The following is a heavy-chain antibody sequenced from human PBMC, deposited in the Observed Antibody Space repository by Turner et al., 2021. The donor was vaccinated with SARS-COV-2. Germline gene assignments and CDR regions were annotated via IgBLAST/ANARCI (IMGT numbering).Heavy chain of an antibody. CDR1: GCSISRSDYY. Sequence: QLQLQASGPGLVKPSETLSLTCTVSGCSISRSDYYWGWIRQPPGKGLEWIGSIYYSGSTYYNPSLKSRVTISVDTSKNQFSLKLSSVTAADTAVYYCARLGRGYFDSSGYYPGAFDIWGQGTMVTVSS. J-gene: IGHJ3*02. D-gene: IGHD3-22*01. CDR3: ARLGRGYFDSSGYYPGAFDI. CDR2: IYYSGST. V-gene: IGHV4-39*01.